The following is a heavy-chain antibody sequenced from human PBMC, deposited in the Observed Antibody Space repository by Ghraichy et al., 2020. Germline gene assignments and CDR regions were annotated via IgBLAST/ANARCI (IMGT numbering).Heavy chain of an antibody. CDR1: GGSIGSGSYY. D-gene: IGHD3-10*01. CDR3: PRGIIPMVGGIISPHFDI. Sequence: SETLSLTCTVYGGSIGSGSYYRGWIRQTPKKALEWIGDCYFTGIKNYNPSLKSRATISVDTSRNKFSLSLSSVTAADTAVNYRPRGIIPMVGGIISPHFDIRGKGRMVTGSS. J-gene: IGHJ3*02. V-gene: IGHV4-39*01. CDR2: CYFTGIK.